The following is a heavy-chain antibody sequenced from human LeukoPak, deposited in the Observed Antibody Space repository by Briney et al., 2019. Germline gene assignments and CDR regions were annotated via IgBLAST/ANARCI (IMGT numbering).Heavy chain of an antibody. D-gene: IGHD4/OR15-4a*01. Sequence: PGGSLRLSCAAWGFTFSSYSMSWARQAPGKGLEGVSSISRSSIYIYYADSVKGRFTISRDNAKNSLYLQMNSLRAEDTAVYYCARANANYYYYYMDVWGKGTTVTTSS. V-gene: IGHV3-21*01. CDR2: ISRSSIYI. CDR1: GFTFSSYS. J-gene: IGHJ6*03. CDR3: ARANANYYYYYMDV.